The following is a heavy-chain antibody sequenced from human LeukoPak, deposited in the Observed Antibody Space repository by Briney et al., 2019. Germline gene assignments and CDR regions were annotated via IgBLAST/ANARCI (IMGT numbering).Heavy chain of an antibody. CDR2: ISSSSSYI. D-gene: IGHD3-10*01. CDR3: AREGVTMVRGVIITRTMDV. V-gene: IGHV3-21*01. Sequence: PGGSLRLSCAASGFTFSSYSMNWVRQAPGKGLEWVSSISSSSSYIYYADSVKGRFTISRDNAKNSLYLQMNSQRAEDTAVYYCAREGVTMVRGVIITRTMDVWGKGTTVTVSS. J-gene: IGHJ6*03. CDR1: GFTFSSYS.